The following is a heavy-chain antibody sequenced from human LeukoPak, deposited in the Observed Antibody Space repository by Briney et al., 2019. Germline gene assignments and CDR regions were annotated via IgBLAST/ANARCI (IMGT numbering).Heavy chain of an antibody. Sequence: GGSLRLSCAASGFTFSSYGMHWVRQAPGKGLEWVAVISYDGSNKYYADSVKGRFTISRDNSKNTLYLQMNSLRAEDTAVYYCATECSGYGDYWGQGTLVTVSS. D-gene: IGHD5-12*01. CDR2: ISYDGSNK. V-gene: IGHV3-30*03. CDR1: GFTFSSYG. J-gene: IGHJ4*02. CDR3: ATECSGYGDY.